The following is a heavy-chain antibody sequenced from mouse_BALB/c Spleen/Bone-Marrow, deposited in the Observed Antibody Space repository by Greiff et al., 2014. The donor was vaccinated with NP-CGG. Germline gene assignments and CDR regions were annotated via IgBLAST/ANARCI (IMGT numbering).Heavy chain of an antibody. Sequence: QLQQSGAELARPGASVKLSCKASGYTFTSYWMQWVKQRPGQGLEWIGAIYPGDGDTRYTQKFKGKATLTADKSSSTAYVQLSSLASEDSAVYYCARDEHYFDYWGQGTTLTVSS. CDR2: IYPGDGDT. CDR1: GYTFTSYW. V-gene: IGHV1-87*01. CDR3: ARDEHYFDY. J-gene: IGHJ2*01.